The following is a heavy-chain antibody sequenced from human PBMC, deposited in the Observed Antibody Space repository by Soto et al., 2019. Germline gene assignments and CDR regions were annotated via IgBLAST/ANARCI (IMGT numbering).Heavy chain of an antibody. Sequence: GGSLRLSCVASGFTFSSYAMSWVRQAPGKGLEWVSAISGSGGSTYYADSVKGRFTISRDNSKNTLYLQMNSLRAEDTAVYYCAKNHVGHCISTSCGRLDYWDQGTLVTVSS. CDR2: ISGSGGST. D-gene: IGHD2-2*01. J-gene: IGHJ4*02. CDR3: AKNHVGHCISTSCGRLDY. CDR1: GFTFSSYA. V-gene: IGHV3-23*01.